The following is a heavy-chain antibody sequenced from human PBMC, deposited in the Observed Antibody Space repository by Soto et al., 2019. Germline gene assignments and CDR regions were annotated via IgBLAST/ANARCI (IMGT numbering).Heavy chain of an antibody. CDR1: GGTFSSYS. V-gene: IGHV1-69*18. CDR2: LITMFGTT. CDR3: ARAAVLTLTRFDDVNA. Sequence: QVQLVQSGAEVKTPGSSVKVSCEASGGTFSSYSINWVRQSPGQGLEWMGRLITMFGTTDYAQRFQGRVTFAADESTSTASMEVTDLTAEDPAVYYWARAAVLTLTRFDDVNAWGQGTTVTVS. J-gene: IGHJ6*02. D-gene: IGHD4-4*01.